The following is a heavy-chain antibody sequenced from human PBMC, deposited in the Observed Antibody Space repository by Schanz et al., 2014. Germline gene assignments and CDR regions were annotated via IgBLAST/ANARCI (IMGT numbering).Heavy chain of an antibody. CDR2: ISGSGAST. J-gene: IGHJ4*02. V-gene: IGHV3-23*04. D-gene: IGHD2-8*02. CDR1: GFAFSSYG. Sequence: EVQLVASGGGWVQPGGSLRLSCAASGFAFSSYGMNWLRQAPGKGLEWVSGISGSGASTYYADSVKGRFTISRDNSNKTVDLQMNSLRAEDTAVYYCAKSLESCPGGRCSRGYFDYWGQGTLVTVSS. CDR3: AKSLESCPGGRCSRGYFDY.